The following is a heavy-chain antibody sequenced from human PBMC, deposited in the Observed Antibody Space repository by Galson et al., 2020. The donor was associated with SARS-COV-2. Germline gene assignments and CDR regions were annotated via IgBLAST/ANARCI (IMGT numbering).Heavy chain of an antibody. CDR2: ISYEGSIK. CDR1: GFTFNNFA. Sequence: GESLKISCAASGFTFNNFAFHWVRQAPGKGLEWVAVISYEGSIKHYADSLKGRFTISRDTSKNTLYLQLNSLETGDTAVYHCVKVGGVFAFSSSYYLKDWGQGVLVTVSS. V-gene: IGHV3-30*04. CDR3: VKVGGVFAFSSSYYLKD. J-gene: IGHJ4*02. D-gene: IGHD3-22*01.